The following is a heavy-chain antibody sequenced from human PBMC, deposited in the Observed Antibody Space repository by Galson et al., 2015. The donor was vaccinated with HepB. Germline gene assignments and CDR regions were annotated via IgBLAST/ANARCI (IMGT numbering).Heavy chain of an antibody. J-gene: IGHJ6*02. D-gene: IGHD5-18*01. CDR1: GFAFNTYW. CDR3: ARDRGYTMDV. Sequence: SLRLSCAASGFAFNTYWMHWVRQAPGKGLVWVSLIKTDGISTNYADSVKGRFTISRDNAKNTLYLQMNSLRDEDTAVYFCARDRGYTMDVWGQGTTVTVSS. V-gene: IGHV3-74*01. CDR2: IKTDGIST.